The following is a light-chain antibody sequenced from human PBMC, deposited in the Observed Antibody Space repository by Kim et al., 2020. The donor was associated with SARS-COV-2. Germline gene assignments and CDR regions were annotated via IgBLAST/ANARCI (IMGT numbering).Light chain of an antibody. CDR1: SLRSYY. Sequence: ALGQTVRITCPGDSLRSYYASWYQQKPGQAPVLVIYGKNNRPSGIPDRFSGSSSGNTASLTITGAQAEDEADYYCNSRDSSGNNWVFGGGTQLTVL. V-gene: IGLV3-19*01. J-gene: IGLJ3*02. CDR3: NSRDSSGNNWV. CDR2: GKN.